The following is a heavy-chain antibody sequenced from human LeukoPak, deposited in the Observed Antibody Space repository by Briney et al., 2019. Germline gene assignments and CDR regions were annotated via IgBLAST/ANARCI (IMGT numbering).Heavy chain of an antibody. CDR1: GFTFSSYW. D-gene: IGHD3-10*02. CDR3: AKGSNVPSALQSGFDY. Sequence: PGGSPRLSCAASGFTFSSYWMHWVRQAPGKGLVWVSRINSDGSSTSYADSVKGRFTISRDNAKNSLYLQMNSLRAEDTALYYCAKGSNVPSALQSGFDYWGQGTLVTVSS. V-gene: IGHV3-74*01. CDR2: INSDGSST. J-gene: IGHJ4*02.